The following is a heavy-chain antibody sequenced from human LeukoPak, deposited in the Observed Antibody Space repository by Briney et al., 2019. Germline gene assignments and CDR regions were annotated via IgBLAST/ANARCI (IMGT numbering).Heavy chain of an antibody. CDR1: GYTFTSYD. D-gene: IGHD3-10*01. V-gene: IGHV1-8*03. Sequence: ASVKVSCEASGYTFTSYDINWVRQATGQGLEWMGWMNPNSGNTGYAQKFQGRVTITRNTSISTAYMELSSLRSEDTAVYYCARAPGNYYGSGSYIDYWGQGTLVTVSS. CDR3: ARAPGNYYGSGSYIDY. J-gene: IGHJ4*02. CDR2: MNPNSGNT.